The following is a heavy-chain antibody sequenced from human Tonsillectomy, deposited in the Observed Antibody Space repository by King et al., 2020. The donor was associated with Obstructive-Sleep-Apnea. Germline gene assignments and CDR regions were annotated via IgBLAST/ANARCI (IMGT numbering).Heavy chain of an antibody. D-gene: IGHD2-15*01. CDR1: GYTFTGYY. CDR2: INPNSGGT. CDR3: ARGTRAVVGFYFDF. J-gene: IGHJ4*02. V-gene: IGHV1-2*02. Sequence: QLVQSGAEVKEPGASVKVSCKASGYTFTGYYIHWVRQAPGQGLEWMGWINPNSGGTNYAQKFQGRVTMTRDTSISTVYMELSRLRSDDTAVYYCARGTRAVVGFYFDFWGQGTLVTVSS.